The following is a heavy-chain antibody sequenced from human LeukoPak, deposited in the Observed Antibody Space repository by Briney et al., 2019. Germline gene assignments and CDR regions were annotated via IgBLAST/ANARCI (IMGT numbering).Heavy chain of an antibody. CDR1: GFTFSSYA. J-gene: IGHJ4*02. CDR2: ISYDGSNK. V-gene: IGHV3-30-3*01. Sequence: GRSLRLSCAGSGFTFSSYAMHWVRQAPGKGLEWVAVISYDGSNKYYADSVKGRFTISRDKSKNTLYLQMNSLRAEDTAVYYCVRDGQGGKGGLFDYWGQGTLVTVSS. D-gene: IGHD4-23*01. CDR3: VRDGQGGKGGLFDY.